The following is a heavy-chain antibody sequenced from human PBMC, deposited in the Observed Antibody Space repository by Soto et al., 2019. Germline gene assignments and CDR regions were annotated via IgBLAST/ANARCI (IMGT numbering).Heavy chain of an antibody. V-gene: IGHV1-18*04. CDR2: ISAYSGNT. Sequence: GASVKVSCKASGYTFTSYGISWVRQAPGQGLEWMGWISAYSGNTNYAQKLQGRVTMTTDTSTSTAYMELRSLRSDDTAVYYCARHIVVGPAAPRYYYGMDVWGQGTTVTVSS. CDR3: ARHIVVGPAAPRYYYGMDV. D-gene: IGHD2-2*01. J-gene: IGHJ6*02. CDR1: GYTFTSYG.